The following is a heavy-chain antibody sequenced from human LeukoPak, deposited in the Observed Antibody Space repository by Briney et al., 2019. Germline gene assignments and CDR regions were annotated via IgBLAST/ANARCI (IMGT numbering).Heavy chain of an antibody. CDR3: ARLNIVVVPAARGEYYYYGMDV. V-gene: IGHV4-4*07. CDR2: IYTSGST. CDR1: GGSISSYY. J-gene: IGHJ6*02. D-gene: IGHD2-2*01. Sequence: PSETLSLTCTVSGGSISSYYWSWIRQPAGKGLEWIGRIYTSGSTNYNPSLKSRVTISVDTSKNQFSLKLSSVTAADTAVYYCARLNIVVVPAARGEYYYYGMDVWGQGTTVTVSS.